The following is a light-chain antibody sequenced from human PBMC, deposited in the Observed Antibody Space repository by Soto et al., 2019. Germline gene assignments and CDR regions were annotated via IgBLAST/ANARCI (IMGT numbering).Light chain of an antibody. CDR1: SSEVGGYNY. J-gene: IGLJ1*01. CDR3: SSYTSSSTLYV. V-gene: IGLV2-14*01. CDR2: DVS. Sequence: QSALTQPASVSGSPGQSITISCTGTSSEVGGYNYVSWYQQHPGKAPKLMIYDVSNRPSGVSNRFSGSKSGNTASLTFSGLQAEDEADYYCSSYTSSSTLYVFGTGTKVTVL.